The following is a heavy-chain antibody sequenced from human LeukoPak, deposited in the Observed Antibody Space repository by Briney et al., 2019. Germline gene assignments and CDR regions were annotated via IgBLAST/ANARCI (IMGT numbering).Heavy chain of an antibody. V-gene: IGHV3-74*01. Sequence: GGSLRLSCAASGFTFSSYWMHWVRQAPGKGLVWVSRISSDGSSTSYAASVKGRFTISRDNAKNTLYLQMNSLRVEDTATYYFGGTLGGSDYAGDYWGQGTLVTVSS. J-gene: IGHJ4*02. CDR1: GFTFSSYW. CDR2: ISSDGSST. D-gene: IGHD3-16*01. CDR3: GGTLGGSDYAGDY.